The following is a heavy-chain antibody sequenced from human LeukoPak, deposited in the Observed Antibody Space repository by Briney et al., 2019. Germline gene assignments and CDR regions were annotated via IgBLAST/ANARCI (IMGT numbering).Heavy chain of an antibody. CDR2: INSDGSST. Sequence: TGGSLRLSCAASGFTFSSYWMHWVRQAPGKGLVWVSRINSDGSSTSYADSVKGRFTISRDNAKNTLYLQMNSLRAEDTAVYYCARESSEGAHKAFDYWGQGTLVTVSS. CDR1: GFTFSSYW. CDR3: ARESSEGAHKAFDY. D-gene: IGHD1-26*01. J-gene: IGHJ4*02. V-gene: IGHV3-74*01.